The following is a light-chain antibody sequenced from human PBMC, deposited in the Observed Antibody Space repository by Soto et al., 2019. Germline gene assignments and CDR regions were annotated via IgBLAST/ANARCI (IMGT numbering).Light chain of an antibody. CDR3: QQYDYWPPWT. J-gene: IGKJ1*01. CDR2: GAS. Sequence: EIVMTQSPATLSVSPGERATLSCRASESVSSNLAWYQQKPGQAPRLLMYGASIRAAGTPDRFSGSGSGTEFTLTISSLQSEDFAVYYCQQYDYWPPWTFGQGTKVEIK. CDR1: ESVSSN. V-gene: IGKV3-15*01.